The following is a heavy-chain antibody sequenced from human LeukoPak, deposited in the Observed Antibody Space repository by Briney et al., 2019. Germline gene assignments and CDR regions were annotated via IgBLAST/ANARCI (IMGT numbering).Heavy chain of an antibody. CDR3: ARGGSSYNDEHEEFDY. V-gene: IGHV1-8*02. D-gene: IGHD3-22*01. Sequence: GASVKVSCKASGYTFTGYYMHWVRQAPGQGLEWMGWMNPNSGYTGYEQKFQGRVTMTRDTSTSTAYMELSSLRSEDTAVYYCARGGSSYNDEHEEFDYWGQGTVVTVSS. J-gene: IGHJ4*02. CDR2: MNPNSGYT. CDR1: GYTFTGYY.